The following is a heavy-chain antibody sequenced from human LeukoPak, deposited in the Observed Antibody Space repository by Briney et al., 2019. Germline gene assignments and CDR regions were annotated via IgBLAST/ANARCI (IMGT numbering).Heavy chain of an antibody. Sequence: QPGGSQRLSCTASGFTFSSFGMHWVRQAPGKGLEWVTAISSVGHTNKSADSVKGRFTISRDNSKNTLYLQMHSLREDDTAVYYCAKEVGWFNAFDVWGQGTMVTVSS. V-gene: IGHV3-30*18. CDR3: AKEVGWFNAFDV. CDR2: ISSVGHTN. CDR1: GFTFSSFG. J-gene: IGHJ3*01. D-gene: IGHD3-10*01.